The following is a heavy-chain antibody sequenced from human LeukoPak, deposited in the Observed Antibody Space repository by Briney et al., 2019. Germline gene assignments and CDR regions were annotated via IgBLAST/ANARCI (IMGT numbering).Heavy chain of an antibody. CDR1: GGSISSGDYY. D-gene: IGHD2-21*01. J-gene: IGHJ6*02. CDR3: ARHTGRISYYYYGMDV. V-gene: IGHV4-61*08. CDR2: IYYSGST. Sequence: SETLSLTCTVSGGSISSGDYYWSWIRQPPGKGLEWIGYIYYSGSTNYNPSLKSRVTISVDTSKNQFSLKLSSVTAADTAVYYCARHTGRISYYYYGMDVWGQGTTVTVSS.